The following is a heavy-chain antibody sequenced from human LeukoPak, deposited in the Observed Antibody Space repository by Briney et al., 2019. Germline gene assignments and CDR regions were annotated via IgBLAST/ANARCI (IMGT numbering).Heavy chain of an antibody. V-gene: IGHV3-7*03. Sequence: PGGSLRLSCAASGFTFSSYWMSWVRQAPGKGLEWVANIKQDGSEKYYVDSVKGRFTISRDNAKNSLYLQMNSLRAEDTAAYYCARDSGSYQNDYWGQGTLVTVSS. J-gene: IGHJ4*02. CDR3: ARDSGSYQNDY. D-gene: IGHD1-26*01. CDR2: IKQDGSEK. CDR1: GFTFSSYW.